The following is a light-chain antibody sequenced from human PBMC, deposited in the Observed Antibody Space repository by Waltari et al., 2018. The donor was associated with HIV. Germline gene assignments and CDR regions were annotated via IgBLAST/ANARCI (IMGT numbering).Light chain of an antibody. CDR1: RLDVVVYNL. CDR2: EGI. Sequence: QSPLPPPASVSRSPGQSIPISFTCSRLDVVVYNLVSWYQQHPGKAPKLMIYEGIKRPSGVSNRVSGSKSGNTASLTISGLQAEDEADYYCCSYAGSSNWVFGGGTKLTVL. V-gene: IGLV2-23*01. CDR3: CSYAGSSNWV. J-gene: IGLJ3*02.